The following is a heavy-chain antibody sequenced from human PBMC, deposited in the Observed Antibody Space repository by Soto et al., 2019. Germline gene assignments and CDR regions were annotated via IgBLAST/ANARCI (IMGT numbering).Heavy chain of an antibody. J-gene: IGHJ5*02. CDR2: VSYDGNKK. D-gene: IGHD3-3*01. Sequence: QVQLAESGGGVVQPGRSLRLSCATSGFVSNDYDIHWVRQAPGKGLAWLASVSYDGNKKYYAESVKGRFTISRDNSKNTLSLQLNSLGAEDTAVYYCSRGIKGGLEAWGPGTLVTVSS. V-gene: IGHV3-30*03. CDR1: GFVSNDYD. CDR3: SRGIKGGLEA.